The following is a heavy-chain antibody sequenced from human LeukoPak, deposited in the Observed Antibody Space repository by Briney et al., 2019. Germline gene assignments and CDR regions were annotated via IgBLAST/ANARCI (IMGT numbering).Heavy chain of an antibody. J-gene: IGHJ4*02. D-gene: IGHD6-6*01. CDR1: GGSISSSNW. Sequence: SETLSLTCAVSGGSISSSNWWSWVRQPPGKGLEWIGEIYHSGSTNYNPSLKSRVTISVDKSKNQFSLKLSSVTAADTAVYYCARGSSIAARPGYFDYWGQGTLVTVSS. V-gene: IGHV4-4*02. CDR3: ARGSSIAARPGYFDY. CDR2: IYHSGST.